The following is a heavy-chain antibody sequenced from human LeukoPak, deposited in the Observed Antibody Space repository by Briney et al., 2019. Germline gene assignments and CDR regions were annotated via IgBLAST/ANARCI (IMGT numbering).Heavy chain of an antibody. CDR1: GGSISSSSYY. J-gene: IGHJ3*02. D-gene: IGHD2-2*02. CDR3: ARGPIVVVPAAIGRNDAFDI. V-gene: IGHV4-39*01. CDR2: IYYSGST. Sequence: SETLSLTCTVSGGSISSSSYYWGWIRQPPGKGLEWIGSIYYSGSTYYNPSLKSRVTISVDTSKNQFSLKLSSVTAADTAVYYCARGPIVVVPAAIGRNDAFDIWGQGTMVTVSS.